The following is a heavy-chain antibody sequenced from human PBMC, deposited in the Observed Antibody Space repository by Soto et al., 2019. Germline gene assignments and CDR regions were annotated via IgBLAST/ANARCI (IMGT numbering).Heavy chain of an antibody. CDR2: MNPNSGNT. D-gene: IGHD3-22*01. J-gene: IGHJ3*02. CDR1: GYTFTSYD. V-gene: IGHV1-8*01. Sequence: SVKFSCKASGYTFTSYDINWVRQATGQGLEWMGWMNPNSGNTGYAQKFQGRVTMTRNTSISTAYMELSSLRSEDTAVYYCARGEYYYDSSGYLADAFDIWGQGTMVTVSS. CDR3: ARGEYYYDSSGYLADAFDI.